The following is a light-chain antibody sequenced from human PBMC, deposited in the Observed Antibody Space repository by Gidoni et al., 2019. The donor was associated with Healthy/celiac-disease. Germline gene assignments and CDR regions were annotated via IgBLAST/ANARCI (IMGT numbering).Light chain of an antibody. CDR1: QSVSSY. CDR2: DAS. CDR3: RQRSNWPPYT. J-gene: IGKJ2*01. V-gene: IGKV3-11*01. Sequence: EIVFTQSPATLSLSPGERATLSCRASQSVSSYLAWYQQKPGQAPRLPINDASNRATGIPARFSGSGSGTDFSLTISSIEPEDFAVYYCRQRSNWPPYTFGQGTKLEIK.